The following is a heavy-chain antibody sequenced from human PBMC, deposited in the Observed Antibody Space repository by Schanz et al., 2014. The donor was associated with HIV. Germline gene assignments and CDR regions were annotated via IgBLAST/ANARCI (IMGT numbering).Heavy chain of an antibody. J-gene: IGHJ4*02. Sequence: EVQLLESGGGLVQPGGSLRLSCAASGFTFSNYAMSWVRQAPGKGLEWVSSISERAGRTYYADSVNGRFTISRDNSKNTLYLQMTTLRTEDTAVYYCAKPEYDSSGNSQSHFDYWGQGTLVTVSS. CDR3: AKPEYDSSGNSQSHFDY. CDR2: ISERAGRT. V-gene: IGHV3-23*01. CDR1: GFTFSNYA. D-gene: IGHD3-22*01.